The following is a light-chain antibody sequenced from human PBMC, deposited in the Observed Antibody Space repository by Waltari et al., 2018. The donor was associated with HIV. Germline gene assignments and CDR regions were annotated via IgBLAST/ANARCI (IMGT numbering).Light chain of an antibody. Sequence: QSALTQPASLSASPGQSITIPCTGTGSDVGCYTYVPWYQHHPGKAPKLMIYEVSNRPSGVSNRFSGSKSGSTASLTISGLQAEDEADYYCSSYTSSSTVVVFGGGTKLTVL. CDR2: EVS. CDR1: GSDVGCYTY. CDR3: SSYTSSSTVVV. J-gene: IGLJ2*01. V-gene: IGLV2-14*01.